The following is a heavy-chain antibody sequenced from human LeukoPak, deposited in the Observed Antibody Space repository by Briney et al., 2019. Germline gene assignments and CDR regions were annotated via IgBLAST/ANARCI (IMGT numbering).Heavy chain of an antibody. J-gene: IGHJ5*02. V-gene: IGHV1-2*02. CDR1: GYTFTGYY. Sequence: ASVKVSCKASGYTFTGYYMHWVRQAPGQGPEWMGWINPNSGGTKYAQKFQGRVTMTRDTSISTAYMELSRLRSDDTAMYYCARDKLGLGELSLYDQWGQGTLVTVFS. CDR3: ARDKLGLGELSLYDQ. D-gene: IGHD3-16*02. CDR2: INPNSGGT.